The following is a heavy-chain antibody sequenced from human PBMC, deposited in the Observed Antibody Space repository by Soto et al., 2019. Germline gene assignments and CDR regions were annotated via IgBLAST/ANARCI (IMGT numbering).Heavy chain of an antibody. V-gene: IGHV1-69*02. J-gene: IGHJ3*02. CDR2: IIPILGIA. CDR1: GGTFSSYT. D-gene: IGHD4-17*01. CDR3: ARGLGDYNDAFDI. Sequence: SVKVSCKASGGTFSSYTISWVRQAPGQGLEWMGRIIPILGIANYAQKFQGRVTITADKSTSTAYMELSSLRSEDTAVYYCARGLGDYNDAFDIWGQGTMVTVSS.